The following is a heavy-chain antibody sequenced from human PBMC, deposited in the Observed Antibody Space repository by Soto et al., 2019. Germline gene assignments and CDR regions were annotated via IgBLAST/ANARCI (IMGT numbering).Heavy chain of an antibody. Sequence: QVQLVQSGAEVKKPGSSVKVSCKASGGTFSSYAISWVRQAHGQGLEWMGGIIPIFGTANYAQKFQGRVTITADESTSSAYMELRSLRSEDTAVYYCARDARGGSYYSSPFDYWGQGTLVNVSS. CDR1: GGTFSSYA. V-gene: IGHV1-69*01. CDR2: IIPIFGTA. D-gene: IGHD1-26*01. CDR3: ARDARGGSYYSSPFDY. J-gene: IGHJ4*02.